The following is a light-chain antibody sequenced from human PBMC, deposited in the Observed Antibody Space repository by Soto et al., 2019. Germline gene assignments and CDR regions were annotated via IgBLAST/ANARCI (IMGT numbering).Light chain of an antibody. CDR3: QQSYSTPWP. CDR2: STS. J-gene: IGKJ1*01. V-gene: IGKV1-39*01. CDR1: QSISYY. Sequence: DIQMAQSPSSLSASVGDRVTITCRASQSISYYLNWYQQKQGRAPRPLIYSTSTLQSGVPSKFSGSASGTDFTLTISSLQPEDFATYYCQQSYSTPWPFGQGTKVDIK.